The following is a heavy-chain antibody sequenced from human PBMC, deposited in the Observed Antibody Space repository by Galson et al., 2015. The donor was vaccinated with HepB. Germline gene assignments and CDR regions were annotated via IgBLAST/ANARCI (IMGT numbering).Heavy chain of an antibody. CDR3: AGGYTAPGADSYYFDF. Sequence: TLSLTCSVSGGSISSNYYWNWIRHHPGKGLEWIGYVFYSENTYYNPSLKSRLSISLDTSKNQFSLKLTSVTAADTAIYYCAGGYTAPGADSYYFDFWGQGSLVTVSS. D-gene: IGHD6-13*01. V-gene: IGHV4-31*03. J-gene: IGHJ4*02. CDR1: GGSISSNYY. CDR2: VFYSENT.